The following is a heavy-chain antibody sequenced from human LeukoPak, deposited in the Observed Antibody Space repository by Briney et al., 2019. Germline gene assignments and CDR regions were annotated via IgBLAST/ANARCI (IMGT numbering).Heavy chain of an antibody. CDR2: ISGSGGST. CDR1: GFTFSSYA. CDR3: AKGDYDYVWGILDY. D-gene: IGHD3-16*01. Sequence: GGSLRLSCAASGFTFSSYAMSWVRQAPGKGLEWVSAISGSGGSTYYADSAKGRFTISRDNSKNTLYLQMNSLRAEDTAVYYCAKGDYDYVWGILDYWGQGTLVTVSS. J-gene: IGHJ4*02. V-gene: IGHV3-23*01.